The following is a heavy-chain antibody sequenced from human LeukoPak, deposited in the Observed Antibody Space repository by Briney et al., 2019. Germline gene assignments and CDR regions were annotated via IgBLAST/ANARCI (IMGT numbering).Heavy chain of an antibody. V-gene: IGHV3-11*01. CDR1: GFTFSDDY. Sequence: GGSLRLSCAASGFTFSDDYMSWIRQAPGKGPEWVSYISSDRSTIFYADSVKGRFTISRDNAKNSLFLQMNSLRAEDTAVYYCARERTTVRYWGQGTLVTVSS. CDR2: ISSDRSTI. CDR3: ARERTTVRY. D-gene: IGHD4-17*01. J-gene: IGHJ4*02.